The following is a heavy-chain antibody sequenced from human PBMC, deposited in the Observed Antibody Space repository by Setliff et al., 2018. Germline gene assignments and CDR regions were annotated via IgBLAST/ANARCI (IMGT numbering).Heavy chain of an antibody. CDR1: GYSISSGYY. D-gene: IGHD3-3*01. J-gene: IGHJ3*02. V-gene: IGHV4-38-2*02. Sequence: PSETLSLTCTVSGYSISSGYYWGWIRQPPGKGLEWIGSIYHSGSTYCNPSLKSRVTISVDTSKNQFSLKLSSVTAADTAVYYCARESRATYNFWSGYYSTDAFDIWGQGTMVTVSS. CDR2: IYHSGST. CDR3: ARESRATYNFWSGYYSTDAFDI.